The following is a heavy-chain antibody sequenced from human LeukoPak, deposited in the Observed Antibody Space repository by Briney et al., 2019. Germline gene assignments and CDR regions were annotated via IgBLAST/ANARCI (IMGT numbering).Heavy chain of an antibody. CDR1: GFTFSSYG. CDR3: AKDRRAGSYDY. D-gene: IGHD3-10*01. V-gene: IGHV3-30*18. Sequence: GGSLRLSCAASGFTFSSYGMHWVRQAPGKGLEWVAVISYDGSNKYYADSVKGRFTISRDNSKNTLYLQMNSLRAEDTAVYYCAKDRRAGSYDYWGQGTLVTVSS. J-gene: IGHJ4*02. CDR2: ISYDGSNK.